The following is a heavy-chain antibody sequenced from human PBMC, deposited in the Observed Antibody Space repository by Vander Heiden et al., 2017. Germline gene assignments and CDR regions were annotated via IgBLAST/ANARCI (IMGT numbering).Heavy chain of an antibody. J-gene: IGHJ4*02. CDR1: GFRFSSYG. CDR3: AKREGDYYDSSGYYGLDY. CDR2: ISYDGSNK. D-gene: IGHD3-22*01. Sequence: QVHLVESGGGVVQPGRSLRLSCAASGFRFSSYGMHWVRQAPGKGLEWVAVISYDGSNKFYTDSVKGRFTISRDNSKNTLYLQMSSLSAEDTAVYYCAKREGDYYDSSGYYGLDYWGQGTLVTVSS. V-gene: IGHV3-30*18.